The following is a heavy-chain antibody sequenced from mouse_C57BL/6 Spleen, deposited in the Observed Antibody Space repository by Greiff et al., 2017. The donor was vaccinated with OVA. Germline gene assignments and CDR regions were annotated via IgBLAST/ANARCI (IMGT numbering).Heavy chain of an antibody. CDR2: ILPGSGST. D-gene: IGHD1-1*01. V-gene: IGHV1-9*01. J-gene: IGHJ2*01. CDR1: GYTFTGYW. CDR3: ARGCYGRVDDFDD. Sequence: VHLVESGAELMKPGASVKLSCKATGYTFTGYWIEWVKQRPGHGLEWIGEILPGSGSTHYNEKFKGKATFTADTSSSTAYMQLSSLTAEDSAIYYCARGCYGRVDDFDDWGQGTTLTGSS.